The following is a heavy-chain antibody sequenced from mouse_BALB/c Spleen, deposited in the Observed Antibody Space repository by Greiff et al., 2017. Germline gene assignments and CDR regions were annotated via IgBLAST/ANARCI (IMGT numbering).Heavy chain of an antibody. CDR3: ARRGFPMDY. Sequence: QVQLKQSGAELMKPGASVKISCKATGYTFSSYWIEWVKQRPGHGLEWIGEILPGSGSTNYNEKFKGKATFTADTSSNTAYMQLSSLTSEDSAVYYCARRGFPMDYWGQGTSVTVSS. V-gene: IGHV1-9*01. J-gene: IGHJ4*01. CDR1: GYTFSSYW. CDR2: ILPGSGST.